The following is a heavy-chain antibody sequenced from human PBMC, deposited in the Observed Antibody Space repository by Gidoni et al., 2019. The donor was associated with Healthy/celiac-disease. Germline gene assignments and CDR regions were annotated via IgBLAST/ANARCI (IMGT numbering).Heavy chain of an antibody. CDR2: FDPEDGET. D-gene: IGHD6-13*01. Sequence: QVPLVQSGAEVTKPGASVMGSCKVYGYTLTELSMHWVRQAPGKGLEWMGGFDPEDGETIYAQKFQGRVTRTEDTSTDTAYMELSSLRSEDTAVYYCATAAAAAGTLGGAYDAFDIWGQGTMVTVSS. CDR1: GYTLTELS. CDR3: ATAAAAAGTLGGAYDAFDI. J-gene: IGHJ3*02. V-gene: IGHV1-24*01.